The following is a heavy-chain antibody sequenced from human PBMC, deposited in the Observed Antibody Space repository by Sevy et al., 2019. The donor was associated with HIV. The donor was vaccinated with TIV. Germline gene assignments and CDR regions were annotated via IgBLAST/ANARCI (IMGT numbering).Heavy chain of an antibody. CDR2: ISGNGGST. Sequence: GGSLRLSCAGSGFTFSSYAMNWVRQAPGKGLEWVSAISGNGGSTFYADSVKGRFSISRDNSKNTLYLQMNSLRAEDRARYYCAKDLLIVVGEGMDVWGERKTVTIVS. J-gene: IGHJ6*04. D-gene: IGHD2-2*01. CDR3: AKDLLIVVGEGMDV. CDR1: GFTFSSYA. V-gene: IGHV3-23*01.